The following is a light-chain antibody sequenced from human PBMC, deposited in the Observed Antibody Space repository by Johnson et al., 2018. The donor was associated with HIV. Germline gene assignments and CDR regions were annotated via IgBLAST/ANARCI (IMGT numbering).Light chain of an antibody. J-gene: IGLJ1*01. V-gene: IGLV1-51*02. CDR2: ESN. CDR3: GTWDTRLSVLYV. CDR1: SSNIGKNS. Sequence: LTQPPSVSAAPGQKVTIPCSGSSSNIGKNSVSWYQQLPGTAPKLLIYESNKRPSGIPDRFSGSKSGTSATLGITGLQTGDEADSYCGTWDTRLSVLYVFGSGTKVTVL.